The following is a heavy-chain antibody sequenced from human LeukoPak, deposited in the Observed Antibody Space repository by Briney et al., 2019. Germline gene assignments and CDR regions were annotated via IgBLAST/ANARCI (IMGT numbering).Heavy chain of an antibody. V-gene: IGHV3-7*03. CDR3: ARRIYSSGWDDAFDI. CDR2: IKEDGSEK. CDR1: GISFSNYW. Sequence: PGGSLRLSCAASGISFSNYWMSWARQAPGKGLEWVANIKEDGSEKNYVDSVKGRSTISRDNAKNSLYLQMNSLRAEDTAVYYCARRIYSSGWDDAFDIWGQGTMVTVSS. D-gene: IGHD6-19*01. J-gene: IGHJ3*02.